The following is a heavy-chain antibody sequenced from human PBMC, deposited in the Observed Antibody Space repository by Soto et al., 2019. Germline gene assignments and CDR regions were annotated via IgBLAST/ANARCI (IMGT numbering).Heavy chain of an antibody. CDR2: INQDGSEK. CDR1: GFIFSRLW. Sequence: GGALRLSCAASGFIFSRLWKSLVRQAPGKGLEWVANINQDGSEKNYVDSVKGRFTASRDKAKNSLHLQMNSLRDEATAVYYCARPYLDHCSSSSCSAPYDFWGQRALVTVAS. J-gene: IGHJ4*02. CDR3: ARPYLDHCSSSSCSAPYDF. D-gene: IGHD2-15*01. V-gene: IGHV3-7*05.